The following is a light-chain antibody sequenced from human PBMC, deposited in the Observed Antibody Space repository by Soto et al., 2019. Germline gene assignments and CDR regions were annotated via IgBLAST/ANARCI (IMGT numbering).Light chain of an antibody. CDR1: QTISNW. CDR3: QHFSSYSTSM. J-gene: IGKJ1*01. V-gene: IGKV1-5*01. Sequence: DIQMTQSPSILAASVGDRVTITCRASQTISNWLAWYQQKPGKAPELLIYDASSLKSGVPSRFSGSGSRTDFTLTINSLQPDDLATYYCQHFSSYSTSMFGRGTKVEIK. CDR2: DAS.